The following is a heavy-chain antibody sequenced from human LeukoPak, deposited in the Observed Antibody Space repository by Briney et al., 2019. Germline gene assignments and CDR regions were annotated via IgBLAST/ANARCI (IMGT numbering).Heavy chain of an antibody. V-gene: IGHV3-23*01. CDR1: GFTFSTYV. Sequence: PGGSLRLSCAASGFTFSTYVMSWVRQAPGKGLEWVSGISGSGENTYHADSVKGRFTISRDNSKNTLYLQMNSLRAEDTAVYYCARVGYYDILTGLMGGHVDYWGQGTLVTVSS. D-gene: IGHD3-9*01. CDR2: ISGSGENT. CDR3: ARVGYYDILTGLMGGHVDY. J-gene: IGHJ4*02.